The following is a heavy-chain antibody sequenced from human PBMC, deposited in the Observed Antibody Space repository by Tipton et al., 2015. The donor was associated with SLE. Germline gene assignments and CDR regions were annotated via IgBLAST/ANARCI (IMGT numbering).Heavy chain of an antibody. Sequence: TLSLTCAVSGDSLSSGDYSWTWIRQPPGKGLEWIGYIYHSGSTYYNPSLKSRITISVDTSKNQVSLNLNSVTAADTAVYYCARLGRRGGNWYFDLWGRGTLVTVSS. CDR3: ARLGRRGGNWYFDL. CDR2: IYHSGST. CDR1: GDSLSSGDYS. D-gene: IGHD3-16*01. V-gene: IGHV4-30-2*01. J-gene: IGHJ2*01.